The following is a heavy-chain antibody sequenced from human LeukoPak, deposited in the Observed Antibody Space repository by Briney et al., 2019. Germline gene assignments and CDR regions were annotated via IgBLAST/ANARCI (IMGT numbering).Heavy chain of an antibody. J-gene: IGHJ4*02. CDR3: ARDPPAYCGGDCYPY. D-gene: IGHD2-21*02. CDR1: GGSISSGGYY. Sequence: SQTLSLTCTVSGGSISSGGYYWSWIRQHPGKGLEWIGYIYYSGSTYYNPSLKSRVTISVDTSKNQFSLKLSPVTAADTAVYYCARDPPAYCGGDCYPYWGQGTLVTVSS. CDR2: IYYSGST. V-gene: IGHV4-31*03.